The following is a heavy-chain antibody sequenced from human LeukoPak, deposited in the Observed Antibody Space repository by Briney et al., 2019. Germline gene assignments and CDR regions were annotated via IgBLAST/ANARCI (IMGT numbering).Heavy chain of an antibody. CDR2: ISAYNGNT. V-gene: IGHV1-18*01. D-gene: IGHD2-21*01. CDR1: GYTFTSYG. J-gene: IGHJ4*02. CDR3: ARHIVVVIGLDC. Sequence: ASVKVSCKASGYTFTSYGISWVRQAPGQGLEWMGWISAYNGNTKYAQTLQGRVTMCTDTSTSTAYMWLRSLRSDEAAVYYCARHIVVVIGLDCWGEGSLVSVSS.